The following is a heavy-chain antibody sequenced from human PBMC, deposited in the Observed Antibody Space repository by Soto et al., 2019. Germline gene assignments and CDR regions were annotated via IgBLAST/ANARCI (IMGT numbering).Heavy chain of an antibody. CDR1: GYIFSQYG. CDR3: ARFLTELSDMSYLFDS. J-gene: IGHJ4*02. CDR2: ISVDNGDT. V-gene: IGHV1-18*01. Sequence: QVQLVQSGDEVKKPGASVKVSCKASGYIFSQYGITWVRQAPGQGLEWMAWISVDNGDTNYAQKFQGRATMTTDSATSTVSMELRRLTSDGTALDYCARFLTELSDMSYLFDSWGQGTLVTVSS. D-gene: IGHD2-21*02.